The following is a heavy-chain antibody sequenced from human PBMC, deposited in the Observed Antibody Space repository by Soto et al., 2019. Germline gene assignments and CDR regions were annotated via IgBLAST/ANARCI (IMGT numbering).Heavy chain of an antibody. CDR3: ARVGSSGWNYYYYYYMDV. D-gene: IGHD6-19*01. CDR2: IKQDGSEK. Sequence: PGGSMSLFCASPGFTFTSYWLSWVRKAPGKGLEWVANIKQDGSEKYYVDSVKGRFTISRDNAKNSLYLQMNSLIAEDTAVYYCARVGSSGWNYYYYYYMDVWGKGT. CDR1: GFTFTSYW. J-gene: IGHJ6*03. V-gene: IGHV3-7*01.